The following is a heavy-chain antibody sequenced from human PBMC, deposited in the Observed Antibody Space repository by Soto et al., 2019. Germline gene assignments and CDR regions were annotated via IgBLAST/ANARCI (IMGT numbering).Heavy chain of an antibody. CDR2: LSGGGANT. CDR3: ARWSGYADA. D-gene: IGHD4-17*01. Sequence: LRLSCVASGFSFSTYSMAWVRQAAGKGPQWVSGLSGGGANTFYIDSVRGRFTISVDNSKNTVHLQMDSLRADDTAVYYCARWSGYADAWGQGTRVTVSS. V-gene: IGHV3-23*01. J-gene: IGHJ4*02. CDR1: GFSFSTYS.